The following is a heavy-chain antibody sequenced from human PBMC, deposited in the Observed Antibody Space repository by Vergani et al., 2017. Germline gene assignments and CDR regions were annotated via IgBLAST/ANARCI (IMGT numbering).Heavy chain of an antibody. CDR2: IKRDVTET. D-gene: IGHD3-10*01. CDR1: GFTFGDYY. Sequence: EVHLEESGGGLVQPGGSLRLSCAASGFTFGDYYMAWIRLAPGKGLDWVASIKRDVTETFYVDSVKGRFIISRDNAKKSLFLQMNSLRDDDTAIYFCATGSVTYPSAYWGQGILVTVSS. V-gene: IGHV3-7*01. J-gene: IGHJ4*01. CDR3: ATGSVTYPSAY.